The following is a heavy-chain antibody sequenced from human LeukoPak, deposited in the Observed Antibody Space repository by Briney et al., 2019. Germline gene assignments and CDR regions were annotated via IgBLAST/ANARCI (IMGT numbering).Heavy chain of an antibody. J-gene: IGHJ4*02. CDR2: IYYSGST. CDR3: ARVGRGIVATIDY. D-gene: IGHD5-12*01. CDR1: GGSISSGDYY. V-gene: IGHV4-30-4*01. Sequence: SETLSLTCTVSGGSISSGDYYWSWIRQPPGKGLEWIGYIYYSGSTYYNPSLKSRVPISVDTSKNQFSLKLSSVTAADTAVYYCARVGRGIVATIDYWGQGTLVTVSS.